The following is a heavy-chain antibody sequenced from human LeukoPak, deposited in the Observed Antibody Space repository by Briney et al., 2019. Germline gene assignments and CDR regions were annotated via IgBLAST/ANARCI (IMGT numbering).Heavy chain of an antibody. V-gene: IGHV3-30-3*01. D-gene: IGHD6-19*01. Sequence: PGGSLRLSCAASGFTFSSYAMHWVRQAPGKGLEWVAVISYDGSNKYYADSVKGRFTISRDNSKNTLYLQMNSLRAEDTAVYYCARSSGWYAFSYFDYWGQGTLVTVSS. J-gene: IGHJ4*02. CDR3: ARSSGWYAFSYFDY. CDR2: ISYDGSNK. CDR1: GFTFSSYA.